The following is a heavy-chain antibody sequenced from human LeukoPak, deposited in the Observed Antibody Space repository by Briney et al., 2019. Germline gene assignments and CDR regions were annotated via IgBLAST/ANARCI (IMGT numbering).Heavy chain of an antibody. CDR2: INHSGST. CDR3: ARLDGSGSYYNVNPFDP. D-gene: IGHD3-10*01. V-gene: IGHV4-34*01. J-gene: IGHJ5*02. Sequence: GSLRLSCAASGFTFSSYSMNWVRQPPGKGLEWIGEINHSGSTNYNPSLKSRVTISVDTSKNQFSLKLSSVTAADTAVYYCARLDGSGSYYNVNPFDPWGQGTLVTVSS. CDR1: GFTFSSYS.